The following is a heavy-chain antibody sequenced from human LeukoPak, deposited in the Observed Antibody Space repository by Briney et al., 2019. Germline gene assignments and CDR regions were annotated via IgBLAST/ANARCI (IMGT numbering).Heavy chain of an antibody. J-gene: IGHJ4*02. CDR2: IMSMFGTA. CDR1: GGTFSSYA. CDR3: ARGREIPAIGLDY. Sequence: SVKVSCKASGGTFSSYALTWVRQAPGQGLEWMGGIMSMFGTAEHAQKFQGRVTITADESTSTAYMELSSLRSEDTAVYYCARGREIPAIGLDYWGQGTLVTVSS. D-gene: IGHD5-18*01. V-gene: IGHV1-69*13.